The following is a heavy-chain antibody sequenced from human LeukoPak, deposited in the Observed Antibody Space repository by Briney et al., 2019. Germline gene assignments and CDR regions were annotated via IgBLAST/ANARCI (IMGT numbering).Heavy chain of an antibody. Sequence: SETLSLTCTVSGYSISSGYYWGWIRQPPGKGLEWIGYIYYSGSTNYNPSLKSRVTISVDTSKNQFSLKLSSVTAADTAVYYCAREGPYSSGWYPRGSYNWFDPWGQGTLVTVSS. V-gene: IGHV4-61*01. CDR3: AREGPYSSGWYPRGSYNWFDP. CDR1: GYSISSGYY. CDR2: IYYSGST. D-gene: IGHD6-19*01. J-gene: IGHJ5*02.